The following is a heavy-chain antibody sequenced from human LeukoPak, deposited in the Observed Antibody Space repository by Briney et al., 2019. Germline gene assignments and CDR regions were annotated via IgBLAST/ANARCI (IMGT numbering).Heavy chain of an antibody. Sequence: GGSLRLSCAASGFTFSSYAMHWVRQAPGKGLEWVAVISYDGSNKYYADSVKGRFTISRDNSKNTLYLQMNSLRAEDTAVYYCARTTYYYDSSGYPYFDYWGQGTLVTVSS. CDR2: ISYDGSNK. V-gene: IGHV3-30*04. D-gene: IGHD3-22*01. J-gene: IGHJ4*02. CDR1: GFTFSSYA. CDR3: ARTTYYYDSSGYPYFDY.